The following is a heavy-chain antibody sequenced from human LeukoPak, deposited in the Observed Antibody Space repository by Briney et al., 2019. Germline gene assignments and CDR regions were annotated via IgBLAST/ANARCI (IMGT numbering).Heavy chain of an antibody. CDR1: GFIFSTYW. V-gene: IGHV3-21*01. D-gene: IGHD2-2*01. J-gene: IGHJ4*02. Sequence: GGSLRLSCAASGFIFSTYWMGWVRQAPGKGLEWVSAIDPSSTYIYYADSVKGRFTISRDNAENSLYLQMNSLRVEDTAVYYCARAPTVLVGYCSSSSCQADYWGQGTLVTVSS. CDR3: ARAPTVLVGYCSSSSCQADY. CDR2: IDPSSTYI.